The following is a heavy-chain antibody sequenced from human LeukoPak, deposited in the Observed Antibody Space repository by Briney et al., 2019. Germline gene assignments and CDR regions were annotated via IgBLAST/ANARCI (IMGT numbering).Heavy chain of an antibody. CDR2: IYYSGST. CDR3: ASLAPLNYYYYMDV. CDR1: GGPISSYY. Sequence: SETLSLTCTVSGGPISSYYWSWIRQPPGKGLEWIGYIYYSGSTNYNPSLKSRVTISVDTSKNQFSLKLSSVTAADTAVYYCASLAPLNYYYYMDVWGKGTTVTVSS. J-gene: IGHJ6*03. V-gene: IGHV4-59*01.